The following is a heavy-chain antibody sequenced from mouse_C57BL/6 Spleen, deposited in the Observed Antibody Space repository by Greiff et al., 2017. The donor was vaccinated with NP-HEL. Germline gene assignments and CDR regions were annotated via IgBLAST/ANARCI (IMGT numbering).Heavy chain of an antibody. CDR2: IYPGDGDT. CDR3: ARTGDGDYALND. D-gene: IGHD2-13*01. CDR1: GYAFSSSW. V-gene: IGHV1-82*01. Sequence: QVQLKQSGPELVKPGASVKISCKASGYAFSSSWMNWVKQRPGQGLEWIGRIYPGDGDTNYNGKFKGKATLTADTSSSTAYMQLSSLTAEDSAVYFGARTGDGDYALNDWGQGNTRTDSS. J-gene: IGHJ2*01.